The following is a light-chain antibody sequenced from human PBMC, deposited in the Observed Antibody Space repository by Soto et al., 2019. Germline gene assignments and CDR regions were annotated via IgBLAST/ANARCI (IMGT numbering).Light chain of an antibody. Sequence: EIVLTQSPGTLSLSPGERATLSCRASQSVSSSYLAWYQQKPGQAPRLLIYGASSRATGIPDRFSGSGSGTDFTLTISRREPEDLAVYYCQQGTFGQGTKVEIK. CDR2: GAS. J-gene: IGKJ1*01. CDR3: QQGT. V-gene: IGKV3-20*01. CDR1: QSVSSSY.